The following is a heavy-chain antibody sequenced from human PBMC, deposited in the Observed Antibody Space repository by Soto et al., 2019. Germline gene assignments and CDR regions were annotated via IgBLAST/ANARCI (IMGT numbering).Heavy chain of an antibody. Sequence: GGSLRLSCTASGLTFSDYSMSCVRQPPGKGLAWISYISDFSSNIYYADSVKGRFTVSSDNAKSSLYLQMNSLSDEDKSVYICARVARYTGTEVRLAFGNWGRGHPVTVYS. D-gene: IGHD1-26*01. CDR1: GLTFSDYS. CDR3: ARVARYTGTEVRLAFGN. J-gene: IGHJ4*01. CDR2: ISDFSSNI. V-gene: IGHV3-48*02.